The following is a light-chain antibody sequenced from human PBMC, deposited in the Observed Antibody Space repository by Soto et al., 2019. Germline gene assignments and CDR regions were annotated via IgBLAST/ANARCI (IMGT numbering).Light chain of an antibody. J-gene: IGKJ1*01. CDR3: QQYNHWWT. V-gene: IGKV3-15*01. Sequence: EIVMTQSPATLSVSPGERATLSCRASQSVSNNLAWYQKKPGQAPRLLIYGASTRATGIPARFSGSGSGTECTLTISSLQSEDFAFYYCQQYNHWWTFGQGTMVDIK. CDR2: GAS. CDR1: QSVSNN.